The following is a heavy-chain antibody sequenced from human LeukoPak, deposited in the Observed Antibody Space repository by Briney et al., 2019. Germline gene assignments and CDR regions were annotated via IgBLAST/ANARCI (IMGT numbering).Heavy chain of an antibody. CDR1: GFTFSSYA. J-gene: IGHJ4*02. V-gene: IGHV3-30-3*01. CDR2: ISYDGSNK. D-gene: IGHD4-11*01. CDR3: AILDYS. Sequence: GGSLRLSCAASGFTFSSYAMHWVRQAPGKGLEWVAVISYDGSNKYYADSVKGRFTISRDNSKNTLYLQMNSLRAEDTAVYYCAILDYSWGQGTLVTVSS.